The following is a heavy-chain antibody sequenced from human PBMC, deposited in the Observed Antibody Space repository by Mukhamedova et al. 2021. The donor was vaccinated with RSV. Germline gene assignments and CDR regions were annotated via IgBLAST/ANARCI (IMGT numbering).Heavy chain of an antibody. V-gene: IGHV3-74*01. CDR2: INSDWSIT. Sequence: RQAPGKGLLWVSRINSDWSITSYAHSVKGRFTISRDNAKNTLYLQMNSLSAEDTAVYYCARDGTICGVVYYFDYWGQGTLVT. J-gene: IGHJ4*02. CDR3: ARDGTICGVVYYFDY. D-gene: IGHD3-3*01.